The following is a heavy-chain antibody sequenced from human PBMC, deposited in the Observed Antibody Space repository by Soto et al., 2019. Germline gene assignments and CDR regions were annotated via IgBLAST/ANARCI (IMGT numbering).Heavy chain of an antibody. CDR3: ARAYILPTYSSSPLDY. CDR1: GYTFTSYG. V-gene: IGHV1-18*01. J-gene: IGHJ4*02. CDR2: ISAYNGNT. D-gene: IGHD6-6*01. Sequence: ASVKVSCKASGYTFTSYGISWVRQAPGQGLEWMGWISAYNGNTNYAQKLQGRVTMTTDTSTSTAYMELRSLRSDDTAVYYCARAYILPTYSSSPLDYWGQGTLVTVSS.